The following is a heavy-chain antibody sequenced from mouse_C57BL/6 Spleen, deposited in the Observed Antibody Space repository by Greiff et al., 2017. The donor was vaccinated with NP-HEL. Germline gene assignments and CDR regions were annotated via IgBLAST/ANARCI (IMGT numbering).Heavy chain of an antibody. D-gene: IGHD1-1*01. Sequence: VQLQQSGAELVRPGASVKLSCTASGFNITDDYMHWVKQRPEQGLEWIGWIDPENGDTEYDSKFQGKATITADTSSNTAYLQLSSLTSEDTAVYYGTTPQYHGSSHWFAYWGQGTLVTVSA. CDR2: IDPENGDT. CDR1: GFNITDDY. CDR3: TTPQYHGSSHWFAY. V-gene: IGHV14-4*01. J-gene: IGHJ3*01.